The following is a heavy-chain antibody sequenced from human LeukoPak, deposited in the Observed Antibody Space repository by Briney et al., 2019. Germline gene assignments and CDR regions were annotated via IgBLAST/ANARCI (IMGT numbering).Heavy chain of an antibody. J-gene: IGHJ4*02. CDR3: GISRSRTSGFDY. V-gene: IGHV3-53*01. CDR1: GFTVSSNY. Sequence: GGSLRLSCAASGFTVSSNYMNWVRQAPGKGLEWVSVIYNDGGTYYADSVKGRFTISRDNSKNTLYLQMNSLRAEDTAVYYCGISRSRTSGFDYWGQGTLVTVSS. D-gene: IGHD2-8*02. CDR2: IYNDGGT.